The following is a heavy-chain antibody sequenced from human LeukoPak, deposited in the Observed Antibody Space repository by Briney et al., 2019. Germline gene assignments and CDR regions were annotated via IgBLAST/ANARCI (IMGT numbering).Heavy chain of an antibody. J-gene: IGHJ6*03. CDR2: ISSSSSYI. V-gene: IGHV3-21*01. D-gene: IGHD4-17*01. Sequence: PGGSLRLSCAASGFTFSSYSMTWVRQAPGKGLEWVSSISSSSSYIYYADSVKGRFTISRDNAKNSLYLQMSSLRAEDTAVYYCAREGGGTTVSPWYYYYYMDVWGKGTTVTVSS. CDR1: GFTFSSYS. CDR3: AREGGGTTVSPWYYYYYMDV.